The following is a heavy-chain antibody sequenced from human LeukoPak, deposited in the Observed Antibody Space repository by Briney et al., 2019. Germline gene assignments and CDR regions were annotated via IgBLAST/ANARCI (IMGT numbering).Heavy chain of an antibody. D-gene: IGHD4-17*01. CDR1: GGTFSSYA. CDR3: ARELDDYGDINWFDP. V-gene: IGHV1-69*13. CDR2: IIPIFGTA. Sequence: SVKVSCKASGGTFSSYAISWVRQAPGQGLEWMGGIIPIFGTANYAQKFQGRVTITADESTSTAYMELSSLRSEDTAVYYCARELDDYGDINWFDPWGQGTLVTVSS. J-gene: IGHJ5*02.